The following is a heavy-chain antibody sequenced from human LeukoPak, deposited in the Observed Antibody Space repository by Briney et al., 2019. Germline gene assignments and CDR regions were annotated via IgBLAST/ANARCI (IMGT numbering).Heavy chain of an antibody. V-gene: IGHV4-28*01. CDR3: ASGYDWVY. D-gene: IGHD3-16*01. CDR1: GYSISSSNW. CDR2: IYYSGST. J-gene: IGHJ4*02. Sequence: SETLSLTCAVSGYSISSSNWWGWIRQPPGKGLEWIGYIYYSGSTYYNPSLKSRVTISVDTSKNQFSLKLSSVTAADTAVYYCASGYDWVYWGQGTLVTVSS.